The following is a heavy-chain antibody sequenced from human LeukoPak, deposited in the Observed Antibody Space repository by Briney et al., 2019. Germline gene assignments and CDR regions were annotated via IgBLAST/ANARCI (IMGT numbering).Heavy chain of an antibody. CDR2: MNPNSCNT. D-gene: IGHD1-26*01. CDR1: GYTFTNYD. J-gene: IGHJ5*02. V-gene: IGHV1-8*01. CDR3: GKSVGQGGSSYNWFDH. Sequence: GASVKVSCKASGYTFTNYDINCERHATGQRPERRLWMNPNSCNTGYAQKFHGRVTMTRNNSISTAYMDLSSLKSEDTAVYYCGKSVGQGGSSYNWFDHWGQGTLVTVSS.